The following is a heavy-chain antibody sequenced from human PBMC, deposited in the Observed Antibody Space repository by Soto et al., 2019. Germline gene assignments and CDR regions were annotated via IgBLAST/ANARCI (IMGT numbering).Heavy chain of an antibody. V-gene: IGHV1-69*01. CDR3: ARGWGLVS. Sequence: QMEQSGAEVRKPGSSVKVSCKPSGGSLTSYPMAWVRQAPGQGFEWMGGIIPIHGTTEYAQKFQGRVTITADESTNRATLELTGLTSEDTAVEYCARGWGLVSWGQGTLVTVSS. D-gene: IGHD3-16*01. CDR2: IIPIHGTT. CDR1: GGSLTSYP. J-gene: IGHJ4*02.